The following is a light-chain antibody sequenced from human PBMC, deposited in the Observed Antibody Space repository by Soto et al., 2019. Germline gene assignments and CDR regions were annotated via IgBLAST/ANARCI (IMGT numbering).Light chain of an antibody. V-gene: IGKV3-15*01. J-gene: IGKJ5*01. CDR2: DVS. CDR3: QQYNNWPFS. CDR1: QGVTTN. Sequence: EIVMTQSPGTLSVSPGERATLSCRAGQGVTTNFAWYQQKSGQSPRLLIYDVSIRATGVPARFSGTGSETDFTLTISGLQSDDSVVYFCQQYNNWPFSFGQGTRLEIK.